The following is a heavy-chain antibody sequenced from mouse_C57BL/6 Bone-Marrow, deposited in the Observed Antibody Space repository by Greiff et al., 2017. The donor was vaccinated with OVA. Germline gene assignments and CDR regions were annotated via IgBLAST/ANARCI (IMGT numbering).Heavy chain of an antibody. V-gene: IGHV1-15*01. Sequence: VQGVESGAELVRPGASVTLSCKASGYTFTDYEMHWVKQTPVHGLEWIGAIDPETGGTAYNQKFKGKAILTADKSSSTAYMELRSLTSEDSAVYYCTRSDYSNYVLYYYAMDYWGQGTSVTVSS. CDR2: IDPETGGT. CDR1: GYTFTDYE. J-gene: IGHJ4*01. D-gene: IGHD2-5*01. CDR3: TRSDYSNYVLYYYAMDY.